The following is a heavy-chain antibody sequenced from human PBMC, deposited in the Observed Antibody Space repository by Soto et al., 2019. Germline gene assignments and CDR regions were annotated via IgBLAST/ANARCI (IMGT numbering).Heavy chain of an antibody. V-gene: IGHV4-34*01. CDR1: GGSFSGYY. J-gene: IGHJ4*02. CDR2: INHSGST. D-gene: IGHD3-10*01. CDR3: ARLPSMIRGVMGFDY. Sequence: SETLSLTCAVYGGSFSGYYWTWIRQPPGTGLEWIGEINHSGSTNYNPSLKSRVTISVDTSKNQFSLKLASVTAADTAVYYCARLPSMIRGVMGFDYWGQGTLVTVSS.